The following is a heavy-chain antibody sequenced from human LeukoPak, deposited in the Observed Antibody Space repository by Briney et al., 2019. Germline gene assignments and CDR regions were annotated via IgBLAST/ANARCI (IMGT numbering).Heavy chain of an antibody. Sequence: PGGSLRLSCAASGFTVSSNYMSWVRQAPGKGLEWVSVIYSGGSTYYADSVKGRFTISRDNSKNTLYLQMNSLRAEDTAVYYCARTTYCYDSSGYFDYWGQGTLVTVSS. CDR1: GFTVSSNY. D-gene: IGHD3-22*01. J-gene: IGHJ4*02. CDR3: ARTTYCYDSSGYFDY. V-gene: IGHV3-53*01. CDR2: IYSGGST.